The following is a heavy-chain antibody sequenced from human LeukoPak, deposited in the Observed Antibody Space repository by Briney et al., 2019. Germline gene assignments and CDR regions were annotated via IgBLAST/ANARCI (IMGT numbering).Heavy chain of an antibody. D-gene: IGHD6-19*01. CDR3: ARGGNSGWDY. J-gene: IGHJ4*02. Sequence: PGGSLRLSCAASGFTFSNYNMNWVRQAPGKGLEWVSSISSSGTYIYYADSVKGRFTISRDNAKNSLYLQMNSLRAEDTAVYYCARGGNSGWDYWGQGTLVTVSP. CDR1: GFTFSNYN. V-gene: IGHV3-21*01. CDR2: ISSSGTYI.